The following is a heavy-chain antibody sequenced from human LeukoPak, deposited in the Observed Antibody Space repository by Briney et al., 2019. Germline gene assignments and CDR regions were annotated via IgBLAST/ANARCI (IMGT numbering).Heavy chain of an antibody. CDR3: AKDVPAAYFDY. CDR1: GFTFSSYA. J-gene: IGHJ4*02. V-gene: IGHV3-30*02. CDR2: IRSDGGIK. Sequence: GGSLRLSCAASGFTFSSYAMSWVRQAPGKGLEWVAFIRSDGGIKYYADSVKGRFTISRDNSKNTLYLQVNSLRAEDTAVYFCAKDVPAAYFDYWGQGTLVTVSS. D-gene: IGHD2-2*01.